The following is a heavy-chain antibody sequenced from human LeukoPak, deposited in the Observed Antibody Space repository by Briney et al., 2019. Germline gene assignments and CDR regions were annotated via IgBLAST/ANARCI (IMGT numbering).Heavy chain of an antibody. CDR3: ARHDEGVTAGVG. CDR2: INHSGST. CDR1: GGSFSGYY. V-gene: IGHV4-34*01. J-gene: IGHJ4*02. D-gene: IGHD1-14*01. Sequence: SETLSLTCAVYGGSFSGYYWSWIRQPPGKGLEWIGEINHSGSTNYNPSLKSRVSISVDKSKNQFSLKLSSVTATDTAVYYCARHDEGVTAGVGWGQGTLVTVSS.